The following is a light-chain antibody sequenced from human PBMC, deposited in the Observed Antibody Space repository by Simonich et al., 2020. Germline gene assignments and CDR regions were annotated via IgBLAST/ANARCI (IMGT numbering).Light chain of an antibody. J-gene: IGLJ3*02. Sequence: QSALTQPASVSGSPGQSITISCPGTRSDVGGYNYVSWYQQHPGKAPKLMIYDVSKRPSGVSNRFSGSKSGNTASLTISGLQAEDEADYYCSSYTSSSTWVFGGGTKLTVL. CDR2: DVS. CDR3: SSYTSSSTWV. V-gene: IGLV2-14*01. CDR1: RSDVGGYNY.